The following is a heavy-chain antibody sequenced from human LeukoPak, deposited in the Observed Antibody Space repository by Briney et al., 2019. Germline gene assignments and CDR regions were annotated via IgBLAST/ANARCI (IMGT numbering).Heavy chain of an antibody. V-gene: IGHV4-39*07. J-gene: IGHJ4*02. D-gene: IGHD3-3*01. CDR2: IYYSGST. Sequence: SETLSLTCTVSGGSISSSSYYWGWIRQPPGKGLEWIGSIYYSGSTYYNPSLKSRVTISVDTSKNQFSLKLSSVTAADTAVYYCARANITIFGVVIIYFDYWGQGTLVTVSS. CDR1: GGSISSSSYY. CDR3: ARANITIFGVVIIYFDY.